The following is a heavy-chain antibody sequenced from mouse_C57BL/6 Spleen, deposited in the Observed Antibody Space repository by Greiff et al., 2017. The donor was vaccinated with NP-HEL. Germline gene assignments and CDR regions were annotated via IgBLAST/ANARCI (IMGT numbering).Heavy chain of an antibody. CDR1: GYTFTSYW. D-gene: IGHD1-1*01. V-gene: IGHV1-69*01. CDR3: ARPSYGY. CDR2: IDPSDSYT. J-gene: IGHJ2*01. Sequence: QVHVKQPGAELVMPGASVKLSCKASGYTFTSYWMHWVKQRPGQGLEWIGEIDPSDSYTNYNQKFKGKSTLTVDKSSSTAYMQLSSLTSEDSAVYDCARPSYGYWGQGTTLTVSS.